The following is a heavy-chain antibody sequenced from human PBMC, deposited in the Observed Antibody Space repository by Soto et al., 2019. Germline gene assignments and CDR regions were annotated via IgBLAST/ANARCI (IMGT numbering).Heavy chain of an antibody. D-gene: IGHD3-10*01. V-gene: IGHV4-59*08. CDR3: ARRYGGAVDY. J-gene: IGHJ4*02. CDR1: GGSTSNYY. Sequence: QVQLQESGPGLVKPSETLSLTCTVSGGSTSNYYWSWIRQPPGKGLEWIGYIYFSGSTNYNPSLKSRVTLSVDTSKNQFSLKLSSVTAADTAVYYCARRYGGAVDYWGQGTLVTVSS. CDR2: IYFSGST.